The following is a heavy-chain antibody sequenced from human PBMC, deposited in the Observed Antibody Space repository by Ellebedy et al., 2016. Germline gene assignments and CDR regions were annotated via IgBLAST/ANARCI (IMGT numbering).Heavy chain of an antibody. CDR2: IYNGSNT. J-gene: IGHJ4*02. CDR3: ARDPPGSGPDFDY. V-gene: IGHV3-66*01. CDR1: GFTVSSNH. Sequence: GESLKISCTVSGFTVSSNHVTWVRQTPGKGLECVSVIYNGSNTYYADSVKGRFTISRDNSKNTVDLQMNSLRVEDTAVYYCARDPPGSGPDFDYWGQGTLVTVSS. D-gene: IGHD1-26*01.